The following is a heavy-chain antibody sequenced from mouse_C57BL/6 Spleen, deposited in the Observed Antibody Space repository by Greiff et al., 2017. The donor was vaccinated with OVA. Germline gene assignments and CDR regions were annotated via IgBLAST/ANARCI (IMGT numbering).Heavy chain of an antibody. CDR2: IHPNSGST. J-gene: IGHJ2*01. CDR3: AREKLGHLFDY. Sequence: VQLQQPGAELVKPGASVKLSCKASGYTFTSYWMHWVKQRPGQGLEWIGMIHPNSGSTNYNEKFKSKATLTVDKSSSTAYMQLSSLTSEDSAVYYCAREKLGHLFDYWGQGTTLTVSS. CDR1: GYTFTSYW. V-gene: IGHV1-64*01. D-gene: IGHD4-1*01.